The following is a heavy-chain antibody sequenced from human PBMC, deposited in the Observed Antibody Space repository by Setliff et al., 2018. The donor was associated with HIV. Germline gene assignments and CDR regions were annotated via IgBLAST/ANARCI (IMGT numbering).Heavy chain of an antibody. CDR3: ARDVEHMMDV. V-gene: IGHV1-18*01. CDR1: GYNFENYA. CDR2: INADSGSP. J-gene: IGHJ6*02. Sequence: ASVKVSCKTSGYNFENYAINWVRQAPGQGLEWMGWINADSGSPTYAQNLQGRVTMTTDTSTSTAYMELRSLRFDDTAVYYCARDVEHMMDVWGQGTTVTVSS.